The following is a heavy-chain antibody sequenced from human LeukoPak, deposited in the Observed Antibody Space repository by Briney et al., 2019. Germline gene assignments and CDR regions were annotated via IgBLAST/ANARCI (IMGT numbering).Heavy chain of an antibody. CDR1: GYTFTGYY. CDR3: ATKYYYDSSGYD. Sequence: GASVKVSCKASGYTFTGYYMHWVRQAPGQGLEWMGRINPNSGGTNYAQKFQGRVTMTEDTSTDTAYMELSSLRSEDTAVYYCATKYYYDSSGYDWGQGTLVTVSS. CDR2: INPNSGGT. V-gene: IGHV1-2*06. D-gene: IGHD3-22*01. J-gene: IGHJ4*02.